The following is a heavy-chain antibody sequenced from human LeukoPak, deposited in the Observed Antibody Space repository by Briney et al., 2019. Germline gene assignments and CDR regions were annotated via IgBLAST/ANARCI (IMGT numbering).Heavy chain of an antibody. Sequence: GESLKISCKGSGYSFTSYWIGWVRQMPGKGLEWMGIIYPGDSDTRYSPSFQGQVTISADKSISTAYLQWSSLKASDTAMYYCARHINTYYYDSSGNGRAFDIWGQGTMSPSLQ. V-gene: IGHV5-51*01. CDR1: GYSFTSYW. J-gene: IGHJ3*02. CDR2: IYPGDSDT. D-gene: IGHD3-22*01. CDR3: ARHINTYYYDSSGNGRAFDI.